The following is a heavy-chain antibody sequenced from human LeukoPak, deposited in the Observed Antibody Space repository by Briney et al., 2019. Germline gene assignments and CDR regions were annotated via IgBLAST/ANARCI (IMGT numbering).Heavy chain of an antibody. Sequence: GGSPRLSCAASGFTFSSYAMSWVRQAPGKGLEWVSAISGSGGSTYYADSVKGRFTISRDNSKNTLYLQMNSLRAEDTAVYYCAKDRSIYGDYGVMDVWGQGTTVTVSS. CDR2: ISGSGGST. J-gene: IGHJ6*02. D-gene: IGHD4-17*01. V-gene: IGHV3-23*01. CDR1: GFTFSSYA. CDR3: AKDRSIYGDYGVMDV.